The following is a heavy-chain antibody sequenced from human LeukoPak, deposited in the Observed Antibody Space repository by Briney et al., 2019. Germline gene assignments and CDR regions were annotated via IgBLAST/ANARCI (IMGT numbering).Heavy chain of an antibody. J-gene: IGHJ1*01. V-gene: IGHV4-39*01. D-gene: IGHD5-24*01. CDR2: IYYSGST. Sequence: SETLSLTCTVSGGSISSSSYYWGWIRQPPGKGLEWIGSIYYSGSTYYNPSLKSRVTISVDTSKNQSSLKLSSVTAADTAVYYCASPLESRGMATIKPVYFQHWGQGTLVTVSS. CDR3: ASPLESRGMATIKPVYFQH. CDR1: GGSISSSSYY.